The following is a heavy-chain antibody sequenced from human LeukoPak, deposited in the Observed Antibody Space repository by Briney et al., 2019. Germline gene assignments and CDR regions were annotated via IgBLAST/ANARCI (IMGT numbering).Heavy chain of an antibody. V-gene: IGHV3-21*04. CDR2: ISSSSSYI. CDR3: ARHYYHGSGHGGY. Sequence: AGGSLRLSCAASGFTFSSYSMNWVRQAPGKGLEWVSSISSSSSYIYYADSVKGRFTISRDNAKNSLYLQMNSLRVEDTAVYYCARHYYHGSGHGGYWGQGTLVTVSS. D-gene: IGHD3-22*01. J-gene: IGHJ4*02. CDR1: GFTFSSYS.